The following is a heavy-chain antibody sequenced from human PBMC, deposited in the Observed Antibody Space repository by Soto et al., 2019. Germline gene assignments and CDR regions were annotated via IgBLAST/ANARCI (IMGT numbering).Heavy chain of an antibody. CDR2: ISGSGGST. V-gene: IGHV3-23*01. D-gene: IGHD3-10*01. CDR3: AKTVKAEPSGWFDP. J-gene: IGHJ5*02. CDR1: GFTFSSYA. Sequence: GGSLRLSCAASGFTFSSYALSCVRQAPWKGLEWFSAISGSGGSTYYADPVKGRFTISRDNSKNTLYLQMNSLRAEDTAVYYCAKTVKAEPSGWFDPWGQGTLVTVSS.